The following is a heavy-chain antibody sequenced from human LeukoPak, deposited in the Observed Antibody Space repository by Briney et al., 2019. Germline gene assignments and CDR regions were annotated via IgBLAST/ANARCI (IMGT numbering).Heavy chain of an antibody. CDR2: ISGSGGST. V-gene: IGHV3-23*01. Sequence: GGSLRLSCAASGFTFSSYAMSWVRQAPGKGLEWVSAISGSGGSTYYADSVKGRFTISRDNSKNTLYLQMNSLRAKDTAVYYCAKPGAYYDILTGHFDYWGQGTLVTVSS. D-gene: IGHD3-9*01. J-gene: IGHJ4*02. CDR1: GFTFSSYA. CDR3: AKPGAYYDILTGHFDY.